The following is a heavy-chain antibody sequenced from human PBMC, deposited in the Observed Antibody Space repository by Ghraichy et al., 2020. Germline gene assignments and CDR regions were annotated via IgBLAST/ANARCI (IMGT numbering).Heavy chain of an antibody. CDR3: AKWWWDYDGEFDY. CDR2: INHSGST. CDR1: GGSFSGYY. D-gene: IGHD2-21*01. V-gene: IGHV4-34*01. Sequence: SETLSLTCAVYGGSFSGYYWIRQPPGKGLEWIGEINHSGSTNYNPSLKSRLTISVDTSKNQFSLKLTSVTAADTAVYYCAKWWWDYDGEFDYWGQGTPVTVSS. J-gene: IGHJ4*02.